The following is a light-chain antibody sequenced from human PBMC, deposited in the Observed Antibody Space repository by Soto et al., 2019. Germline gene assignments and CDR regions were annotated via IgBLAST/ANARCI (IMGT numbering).Light chain of an antibody. CDR3: SSSTSSATLL. V-gene: IGLV2-14*01. CDR2: EVS. CDR1: SSDVGGYNY. J-gene: IGLJ2*01. Sequence: QSALTQPASVSGSPGQSITISCTGTSSDVGGYNYVSWYQQHPGKAPKLMIYEVSNRPSGVSNRFSGSKSGNTASLTISGLQAEDEADSYCSSSTSSATLLFGGGTKLTVL.